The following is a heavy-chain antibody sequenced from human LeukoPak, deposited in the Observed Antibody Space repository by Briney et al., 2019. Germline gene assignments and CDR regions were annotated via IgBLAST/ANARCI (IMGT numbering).Heavy chain of an antibody. D-gene: IGHD3-9*01. CDR1: GFTFSVYY. CDR2: IGSSGSTI. CDR3: ARAPCSYYDILTGYSYYMDV. Sequence: GGSLRLSCAASGFTFSVYYMSWIRQAPGKGLEWVSYIGSSGSTIYYADSVKGRFTISRDNAKNSLYLQMNSLRADDTAVYFCARAPCSYYDILTGYSYYMDVWGKGTTVTISS. V-gene: IGHV3-11*01. J-gene: IGHJ6*03.